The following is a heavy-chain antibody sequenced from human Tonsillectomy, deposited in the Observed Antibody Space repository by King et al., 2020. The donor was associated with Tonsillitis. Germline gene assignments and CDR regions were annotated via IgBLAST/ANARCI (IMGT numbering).Heavy chain of an antibody. CDR3: ARDAYYDFWSGYSPYWYFDL. D-gene: IGHD3-3*01. V-gene: IGHV4-59*01. CDR1: GDSISSYY. CDR2: IYYRGST. Sequence: VQLQESGPGLVKPSETLSLTCTGSGDSISSYYWSWIRQPPGKGLDWIGYIYYRGSTNYNPALKVRVTISVDTSKNQLSLKLSSVTAADTAVYYCARDAYYDFWSGYSPYWYFDLWGRGTLVTVSS. J-gene: IGHJ2*01.